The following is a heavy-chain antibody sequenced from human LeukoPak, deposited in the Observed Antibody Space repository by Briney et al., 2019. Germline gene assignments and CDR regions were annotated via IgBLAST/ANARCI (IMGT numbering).Heavy chain of an antibody. CDR3: AKTYYDSSGYYLFDY. CDR2: IYPGDSDT. J-gene: IGHJ4*02. CDR1: GYSFTSYW. V-gene: IGHV5-51*01. Sequence: GESLKISCKGSGYSFTSYWIGWVRQMPGKGREWMGIIYPGDSDTRYSPSFQGQVTISADKYISTAYLQWSSLKASDIAMYYCAKTYYDSSGYYLFDYWGQGTLVTVSS. D-gene: IGHD3-22*01.